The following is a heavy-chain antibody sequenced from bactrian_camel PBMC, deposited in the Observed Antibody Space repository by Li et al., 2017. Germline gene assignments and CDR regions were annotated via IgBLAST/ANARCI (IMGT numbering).Heavy chain of an antibody. CDR2: INVDAST. J-gene: IGHJ6*01. Sequence: VQLVESGGGSVEAGGSLRLSCVVSGVTVSIRCMGWFRQAAGKREWVSYINVDASTAYADFVKGRFTISQDNAKNTVYLQMNSLKPEDTAMYYCKNSCGGPFSYWGQGTQVTVS. CDR1: GVTVSIRC. D-gene: IGHD5*01. CDR3: KNSCGGPFSY. V-gene: IGHV3S53*01.